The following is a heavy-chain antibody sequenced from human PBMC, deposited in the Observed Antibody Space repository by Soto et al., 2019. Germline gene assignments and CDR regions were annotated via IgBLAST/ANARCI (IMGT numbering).Heavy chain of an antibody. J-gene: IGHJ6*02. CDR2: ISGSGDST. CDR3: AKDRDGAAAGPTKFYGMDV. Sequence: EVQLLESGGGLVQPGGSLRLSCAASGFTFRSNAMSWVRQAPGKGLEWVSVISGSGDSTYYADSVRGRFTISRDNSKNTLYLQMNSLRAEDTAVYYCAKDRDGAAAGPTKFYGMDVWGQGTTVTVSS. CDR1: GFTFRSNA. D-gene: IGHD6-13*01. V-gene: IGHV3-23*01.